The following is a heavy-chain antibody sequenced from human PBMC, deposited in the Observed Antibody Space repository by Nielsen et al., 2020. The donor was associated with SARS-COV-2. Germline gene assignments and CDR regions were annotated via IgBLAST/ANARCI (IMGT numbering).Heavy chain of an antibody. D-gene: IGHD4-17*01. CDR3: TTDTTVTTMGGGYYYYGMDV. J-gene: IGHJ6*02. CDR2: IYSGGSST. Sequence: GSLRLSCSASGFTFSSYAMSWVRQAPGKGLEWVSVIYSGGSSTYYADSVKGRFTISRDNSKNTLYLQMNSLRAEDTAVYYCTTDTTVTTMGGGYYYYGMDVWGQGTTVTVSS. V-gene: IGHV3-23*03. CDR1: GFTFSSYA.